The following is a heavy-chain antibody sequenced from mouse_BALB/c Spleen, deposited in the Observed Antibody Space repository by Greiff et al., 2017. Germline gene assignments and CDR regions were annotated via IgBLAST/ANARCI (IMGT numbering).Heavy chain of an antibody. CDR2: INPSTGYT. CDR1: GYTFTSYW. J-gene: IGHJ2*01. V-gene: IGHV1-7*01. Sequence: QVQLQQSGAELAKPGASVKMSCKASGYTFTSYWMHWVKQRPGQGLEWIGYINPSTGYTEYNQKFKDKATLTADKSSSTAYMQLSSLTSEDSAVYYCARSRYGYVGYWGQGTTLTVSS. D-gene: IGHD1-2*01. CDR3: ARSRYGYVGY.